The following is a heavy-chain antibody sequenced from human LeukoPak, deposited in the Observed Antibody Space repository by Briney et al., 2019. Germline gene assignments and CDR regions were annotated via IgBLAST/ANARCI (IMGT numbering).Heavy chain of an antibody. V-gene: IGHV3-7*01. D-gene: IGHD2/OR15-2a*01. CDR1: GFRFNRFS. CDR2: IKQDGSQK. Sequence: GGSLRLSCATSGFRFNRFSMSWVRQTPGKGLEWVANIKQDGSQKEYADSVKVRFAISRDNANNFLDLQMNSLRAEDTGVYYCASVDFDNNAHYHYYLPNWGQGTRVTVSS. J-gene: IGHJ4*02. CDR3: ASVDFDNNAHYHYYLPN.